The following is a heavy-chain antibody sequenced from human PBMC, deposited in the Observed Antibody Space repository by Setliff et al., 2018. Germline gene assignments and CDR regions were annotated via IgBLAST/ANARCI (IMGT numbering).Heavy chain of an antibody. CDR3: ARSPFPRPDGNFDV. CDR1: GFIFSSYA. CDR2: ISGSGGST. D-gene: IGHD2-15*01. Sequence: LRLSCAASGFIFSSYAINWVRQAPGKGLEWVAGISGSGGSTYYSDSVEGRFTISRDNSKKTLYLQMNSLRAEDRATYYCARSPFPRPDGNFDVWGQGTMVTVSS. V-gene: IGHV3-23*01. J-gene: IGHJ3*01.